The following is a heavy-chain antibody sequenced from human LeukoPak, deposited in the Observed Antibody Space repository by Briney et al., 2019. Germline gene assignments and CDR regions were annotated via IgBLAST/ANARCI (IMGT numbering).Heavy chain of an antibody. CDR2: IIPILGIA. J-gene: IGHJ5*02. Sequence: GASVKVSCMASGGTFSSYTISWVRQAPGQGLEWMGRIIPILGIANYAQKFQGRVTITADKSTSTAYMELSSLRSEDTAVYYCARAGNYYDSSGYFAHGWFDPWGQGTLVTVSS. CDR1: GGTFSSYT. D-gene: IGHD3-22*01. CDR3: ARAGNYYDSSGYFAHGWFDP. V-gene: IGHV1-69*02.